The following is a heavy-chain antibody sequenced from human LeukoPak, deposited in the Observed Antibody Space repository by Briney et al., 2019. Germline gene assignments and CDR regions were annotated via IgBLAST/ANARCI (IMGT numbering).Heavy chain of an antibody. V-gene: IGHV4-4*09. CDR3: ARHGDVFDAFDI. CDR2: IYASGST. D-gene: IGHD2-21*02. Sequence: SETLSLTCTVSGGSISNYYWSWIRQPPGKGLEWIGYIYASGSTNYNPSLKSRVTISVDTSKSHFSLRLNSVTAADTAVYYCARHGDVFDAFDIWGQGTMVTVSS. J-gene: IGHJ3*02. CDR1: GGSISNYY.